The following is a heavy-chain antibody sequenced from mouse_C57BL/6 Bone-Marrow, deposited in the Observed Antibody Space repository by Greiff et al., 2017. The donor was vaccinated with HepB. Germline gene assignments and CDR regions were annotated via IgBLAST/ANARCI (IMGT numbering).Heavy chain of an antibody. Sequence: EVKLVESGGGLVKPGGSLKLSCAASGFTFSSYAMSWVRLTPEKRLEWVATISDGGSYTYYPDNVKGRFTISRDNAKNNLYLQMSHLKSEDTAMYYCARDHRVDWYFDVWGTGTTVTVSS. CDR1: GFTFSSYA. V-gene: IGHV5-4*01. J-gene: IGHJ1*03. CDR2: ISDGGSYT. CDR3: ARDHRVDWYFDV.